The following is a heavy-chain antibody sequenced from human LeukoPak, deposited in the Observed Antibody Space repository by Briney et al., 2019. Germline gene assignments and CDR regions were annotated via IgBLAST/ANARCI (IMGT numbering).Heavy chain of an antibody. V-gene: IGHV3-23*01. CDR1: GFTFSSYG. J-gene: IGHJ4*02. CDR2: ISGSGGST. Sequence: PGGSLRLSCAASGFTFSSYGMSWVRQAPGKGLEWVSAISGSGGSTYYADSVKGRFTISRDNAKNSLYLQMNSLRAEDTALYHCARETLVGATDYWGQGTLVTVSS. D-gene: IGHD1-26*01. CDR3: ARETLVGATDY.